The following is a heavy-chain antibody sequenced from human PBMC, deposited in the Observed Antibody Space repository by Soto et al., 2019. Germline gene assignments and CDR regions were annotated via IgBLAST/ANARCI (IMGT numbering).Heavy chain of an antibody. CDR1: GFSFSDFG. J-gene: IGHJ3*01. D-gene: IGHD3-10*01. V-gene: IGHV3-30*18. Sequence: QVQLVESGGGVVQPGGSLRLSCAGSGFSFSDFGMHWVRQAPGKGLEWVAVISYDGSNKNYADPVKGRFTISRDTSKNMLYLQMNSLRPEDTAIYYCAKWFGELFDVWGQGTMVTVSS. CDR2: ISYDGSNK. CDR3: AKWFGELFDV.